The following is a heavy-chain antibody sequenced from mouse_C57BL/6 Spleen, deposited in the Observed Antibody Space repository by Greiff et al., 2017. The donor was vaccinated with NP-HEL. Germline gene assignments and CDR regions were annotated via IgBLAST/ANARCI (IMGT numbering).Heavy chain of an antibody. V-gene: IGHV7-3*01. CDR3: ARERRGGGYYKDWYFEV. J-gene: IGHJ1*03. CDR1: GFTFTDYY. CDR2: IRNKANGYTT. Sequence: EVKLVESGGGLVQPGGSLSLSCAASGFTFTDYYMSWVRQPPGKALEWLGFIRNKANGYTTEYSASVKGRFTISGDNSQSILYLQMNALRAEDSATYDCARERRGGGYYKDWYFEVWGTGTTVTVSS. D-gene: IGHD2-3*01.